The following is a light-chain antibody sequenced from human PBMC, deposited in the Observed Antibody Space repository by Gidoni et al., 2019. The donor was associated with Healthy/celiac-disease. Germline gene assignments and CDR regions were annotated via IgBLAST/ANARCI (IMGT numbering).Light chain of an antibody. V-gene: IGKV3-11*01. Sequence: IVLPQSPATLSLSPGERATLSCRASQSVSSYLAWYQQKPGQAPRLLIYDASNRATGIPARFSGSGSGTDFNLTISSLEPEDFAVYYCQQRSNWPSSLTFGGGTKVEIK. CDR3: QQRSNWPSSLT. CDR2: DAS. CDR1: QSVSSY. J-gene: IGKJ4*01.